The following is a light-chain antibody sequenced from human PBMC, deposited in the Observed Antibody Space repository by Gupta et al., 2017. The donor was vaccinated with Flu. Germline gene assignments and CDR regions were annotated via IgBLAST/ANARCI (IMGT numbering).Light chain of an antibody. Sequence: TSQRIRSRFLAWYQQRRGQAPTLLTYDVSTRAPGVPDRFSGSASGTDFTLTITRVEPEDSALYFCQQYETSPRTFGQGTKL. CDR2: DVS. V-gene: IGKV3D-20*01. CDR3: QQYETSPRT. CDR1: QRIRSRF. J-gene: IGKJ2*01.